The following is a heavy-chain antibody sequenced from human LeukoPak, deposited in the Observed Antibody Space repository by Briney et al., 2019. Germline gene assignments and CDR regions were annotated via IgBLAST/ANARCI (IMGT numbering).Heavy chain of an antibody. D-gene: IGHD6-13*01. CDR2: IYYSGST. J-gene: IGHJ4*02. CDR3: ARAAAGYYFDY. V-gene: IGHV4-59*01. CDR1: GGSISSYY. Sequence: SETLSLTCTVSGGSISSYYWSWIRQPPGKGLEWIGYIYYSGSTNYNPSLKSRVTISVDTSKNQFSLKLSSVTAADTAVYYCARAAAGYYFDYWGQGTLVTVSS.